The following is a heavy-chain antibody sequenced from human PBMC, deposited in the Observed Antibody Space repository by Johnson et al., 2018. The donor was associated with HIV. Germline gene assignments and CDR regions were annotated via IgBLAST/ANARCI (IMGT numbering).Heavy chain of an antibody. J-gene: IGHJ3*02. D-gene: IGHD4-23*01. CDR1: GFTFSKYA. Sequence: QVQLVESGGGVVQPGKSLRLSCAASGFTFSKYAMHWVRQAPGKALERVTVISYDGSNKYYADTVKRRFTISRDNSKNTLYLQMNSLRAEDTAVYDCARGLRRTTVGNDAFDIWGQGTMVTVSS. CDR3: ARGLRRTTVGNDAFDI. V-gene: IGHV3-30*14. CDR2: ISYDGSNK.